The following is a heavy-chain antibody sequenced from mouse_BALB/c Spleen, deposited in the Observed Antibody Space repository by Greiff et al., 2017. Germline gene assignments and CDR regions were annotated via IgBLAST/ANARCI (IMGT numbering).Heavy chain of an antibody. CDR2: ISSCSSTI. Sequence: EVHLVESGGGLVQPGGSRKLSCAASGFTFSSFGMHWVRQAPEKGLEWVAYISSCSSTIYYADTVKGRFTISRDNPKNTLFLQMTSLRSEDTALYYCARGGYVFAYWGQGTLVTVSA. CDR3: ARGGYVFAY. J-gene: IGHJ3*01. D-gene: IGHD2-2*01. CDR1: GFTFSSFG. V-gene: IGHV5-17*02.